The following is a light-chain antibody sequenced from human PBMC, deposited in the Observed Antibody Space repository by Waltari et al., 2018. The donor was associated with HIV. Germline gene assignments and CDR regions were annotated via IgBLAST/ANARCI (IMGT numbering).Light chain of an antibody. CDR1: QSISSW. CDR2: TAA. J-gene: IGKJ1*01. V-gene: IGKV1-5*03. CDR3: QQHNSYSLT. Sequence: DIQMTQSPSTLSATVGDRVTITCRASQSISSWLACYQQKSGKAPKLLIYTAASLESGVPSRFSGIGSGTEFTLTISSLQPDDFATYYCQQHNSYSLTFGQWTKVELK.